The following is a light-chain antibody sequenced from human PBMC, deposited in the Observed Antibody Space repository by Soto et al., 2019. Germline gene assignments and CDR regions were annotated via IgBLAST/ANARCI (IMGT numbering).Light chain of an antibody. CDR1: QSVSSSY. CDR3: QQYGNSPIT. V-gene: IGKV3-20*01. J-gene: IGKJ5*01. CDR2: AAS. Sequence: EVVLTQSPGTLSLSAGERATLSCRASQSVSSSYLAWYQQRPGQPPRLLIYAASSRATGIPDRFSGSGSGTDFTLTISRPEPEDFAVYYCQQYGNSPITFGQGTRLAIK.